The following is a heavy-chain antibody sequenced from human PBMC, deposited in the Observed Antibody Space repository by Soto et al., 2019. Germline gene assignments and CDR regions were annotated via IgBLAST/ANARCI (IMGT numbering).Heavy chain of an antibody. CDR3: ARGALQGQDYGGKPLGY. J-gene: IGHJ4*02. CDR2: IIPIFGTA. Sequence: QVQLVQSGAEVKKPGSSVKVSCKASGGTFSSYAISWVRQAPGQGLEWMGGIIPIFGTANYAQKFKGRVTITADESTSTAYMELSSLRSEDTAVYYCARGALQGQDYGGKPLGYWGQGTLVTVSS. D-gene: IGHD4-17*01. CDR1: GGTFSSYA. V-gene: IGHV1-69*01.